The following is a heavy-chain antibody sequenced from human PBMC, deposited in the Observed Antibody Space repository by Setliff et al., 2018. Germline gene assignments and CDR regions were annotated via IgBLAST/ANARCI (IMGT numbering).Heavy chain of an antibody. Sequence: TLSLPCTVSGGSISSGDYYWSWIRQPPGKGLEFVGYIYYSGSTYYNPSLKSRVTISIDTSKNQFSLKVNSVTAADTAVYYCASAPLLYSDSSGLSGTFDIWGQGTMVTVSS. CDR2: IYYSGST. CDR1: GGSISSGDYY. V-gene: IGHV4-30-4*08. D-gene: IGHD3-22*01. CDR3: ASAPLLYSDSSGLSGTFDI. J-gene: IGHJ3*02.